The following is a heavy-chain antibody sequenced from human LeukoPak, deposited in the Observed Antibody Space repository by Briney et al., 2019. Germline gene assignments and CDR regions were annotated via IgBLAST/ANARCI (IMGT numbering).Heavy chain of an antibody. V-gene: IGHV3-7*01. Sequence: GGSLRLSCVVSGFSFSTYWMSWVRQAPGKGLEWVANIKQDGSEKYYVDSVKGRFTISRDNAKNSLYLQMNSLRAEDTAVYYCARDRSDIVVVVAANPWGQGTLVTVSS. CDR2: IKQDGSEK. CDR1: GFSFSTYW. J-gene: IGHJ5*02. D-gene: IGHD2-15*01. CDR3: ARDRSDIVVVVAANP.